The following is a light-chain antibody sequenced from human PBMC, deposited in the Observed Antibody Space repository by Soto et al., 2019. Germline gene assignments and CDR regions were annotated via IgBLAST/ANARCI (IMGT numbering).Light chain of an antibody. V-gene: IGKV3-15*01. CDR1: ESVGFS. CDR3: QQYYDWRT. CDR2: GAS. Sequence: VLTQSPVTLSVSPGERATLSCRASESVGFSLAWFQQKPGQAPRLLIYGASTRATGIPVRFGGSGSGTEFTLTISSLQSEDLAVYFWQQYYDWRTFGQGTKVQI. J-gene: IGKJ1*01.